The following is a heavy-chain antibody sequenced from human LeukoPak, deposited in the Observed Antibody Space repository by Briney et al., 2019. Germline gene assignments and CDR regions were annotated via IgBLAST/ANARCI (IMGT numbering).Heavy chain of an antibody. V-gene: IGHV4-59*08. CDR3: ARHGVTMVRGVIFAPYYYYGMDV. CDR1: GGSISSYY. Sequence: SETLSLTCTVSGGSISSYYWSWIRQPPGKGLEWIGYIYYSGSTNYNPSLKSRVTISVDTSKNQFSLKLSSVTAADTAVYYCARHGVTMVRGVIFAPYYYYGMDVWGQGTTITVS. J-gene: IGHJ6*02. D-gene: IGHD3-10*01. CDR2: IYYSGST.